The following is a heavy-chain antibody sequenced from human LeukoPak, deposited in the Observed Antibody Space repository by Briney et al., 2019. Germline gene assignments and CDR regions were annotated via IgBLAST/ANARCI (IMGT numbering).Heavy chain of an antibody. Sequence: GSLRLSCAASGFTFSSYWMSWGRQAPGKGLEWVANIREDGSDKYYVDSVKGRFTISRDNAKNSLYLQMKNLGAEDTAVYYCARYLHDNGAFDSWGQGTLVTVSS. CDR2: IREDGSDK. V-gene: IGHV3-7*05. CDR3: ARYLHDNGAFDS. D-gene: IGHD2-8*01. J-gene: IGHJ5*01. CDR1: GFTFSSYW.